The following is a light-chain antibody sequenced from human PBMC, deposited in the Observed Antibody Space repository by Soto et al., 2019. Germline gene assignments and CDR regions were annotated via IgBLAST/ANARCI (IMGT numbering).Light chain of an antibody. CDR3: SSYAGSNNYGV. J-gene: IGLJ3*02. Sequence: QSALTQPPSASGSPGQSVTISCTGTSNDVGGYDYVSWYQQYPGKAPKLMIYEVSKRPSGVPDRFSGYKSGNTASLTVSGLQAADDADYYCSSYAGSNNYGVFGGGTKLTVL. V-gene: IGLV2-8*01. CDR2: EVS. CDR1: SNDVGGYDY.